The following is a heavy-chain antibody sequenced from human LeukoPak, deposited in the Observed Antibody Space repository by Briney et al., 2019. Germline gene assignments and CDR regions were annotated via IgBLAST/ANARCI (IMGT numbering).Heavy chain of an antibody. J-gene: IGHJ4*02. CDR3: ARDGFFGGIDY. Sequence: GGSLRLSCAASGFTFSSFEMNWVRQAPGKGLEWVSFMSTTGSTISYADSVKGRFTMSRDNAKNSLFLIMYSLRAEDTAVYYCARDGFFGGIDYWGQGTLVTVSS. CDR2: MSTTGSTI. V-gene: IGHV3-48*03. CDR1: GFTFSSFE. D-gene: IGHD3-3*01.